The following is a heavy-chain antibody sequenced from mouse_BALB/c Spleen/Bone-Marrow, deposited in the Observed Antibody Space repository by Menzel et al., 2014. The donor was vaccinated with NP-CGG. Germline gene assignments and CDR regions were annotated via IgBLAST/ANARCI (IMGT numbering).Heavy chain of an antibody. D-gene: IGHD1-1*01. J-gene: IGHJ4*01. Sequence: EVKLVESGAELVKPGASVKLSCTASGFNINDTYMHWVKQRPEQGLEWIGRIDPANGNTKYDPKFQGKATITADTSSNTAYLQLSSLTSEDTAVYYCATLTTVVDAMDYWGQGTSVTVSS. CDR1: GFNINDTY. V-gene: IGHV14-3*02. CDR2: IDPANGNT. CDR3: ATLTTVVDAMDY.